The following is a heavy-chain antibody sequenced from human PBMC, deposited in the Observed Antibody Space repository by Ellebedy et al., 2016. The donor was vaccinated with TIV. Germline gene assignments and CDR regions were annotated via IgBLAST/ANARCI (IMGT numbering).Heavy chain of an antibody. CDR1: GDSVSSGSYY. CDR2: IYFSGRA. Sequence: SETLSLXXTVSGDSVSSGSYYWNWIRQPPGKGLEWIGLIYFSGRANYNPSLKSRVTISADMSMSQFSLKMTSVTAADTAVYYCARGTDRESAGDYWGQGTLVTVSS. V-gene: IGHV4-61*01. J-gene: IGHJ4*02. D-gene: IGHD5-24*01. CDR3: ARGTDRESAGDY.